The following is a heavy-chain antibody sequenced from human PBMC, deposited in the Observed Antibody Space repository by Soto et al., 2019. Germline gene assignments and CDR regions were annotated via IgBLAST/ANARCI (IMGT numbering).Heavy chain of an antibody. CDR1: GASVSSTTYY. V-gene: IGHV4-39*02. CDR2: IYFSGST. Sequence: QLQLQESGPGLVKPSETLSLTCTVSGASVSSTTYYWAWIRQPPGKGLEWIGAIYFSGSTYYNPSLKSRVTIYVDTSKNHFSLELSSVTAADTAVYYCASDYSSSSFDSWGQGTLVTVSS. CDR3: ASDYSSSSFDS. J-gene: IGHJ4*02. D-gene: IGHD6-6*01.